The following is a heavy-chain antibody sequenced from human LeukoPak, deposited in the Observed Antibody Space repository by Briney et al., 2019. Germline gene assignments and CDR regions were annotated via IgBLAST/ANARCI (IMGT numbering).Heavy chain of an antibody. D-gene: IGHD3-22*01. V-gene: IGHV3-21*01. J-gene: IGHJ4*02. CDR3: ARDDSSGYYYSPDY. Sequence: GGSLRLSCAASGFTFSSYSMNWVRQAPGKGLEWVSSISSSSSYIYYADSVKGRFTISRDNAKNSLYLQMNSLRAEDMAVYYCARDDSSGYYYSPDYWGQGTLVTVSS. CDR1: GFTFSSYS. CDR2: ISSSSSYI.